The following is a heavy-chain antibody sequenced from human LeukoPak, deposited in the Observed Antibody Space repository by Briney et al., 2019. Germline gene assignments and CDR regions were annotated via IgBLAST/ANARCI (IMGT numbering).Heavy chain of an antibody. CDR3: AAYSDFWSGYYY. CDR1: GGSISSYY. J-gene: IGHJ4*02. CDR2: IYYSGST. Sequence: SETLSLTCTVSGGSISSYYWSWIRQPPGKGLEWIGYIYYSGSTNYNPSLKSRVTISVYTSKNQFSLKLSSVTAADTAVYYCAAYSDFWSGYYYWGQGTLVTVSS. D-gene: IGHD3-3*01. V-gene: IGHV4-59*01.